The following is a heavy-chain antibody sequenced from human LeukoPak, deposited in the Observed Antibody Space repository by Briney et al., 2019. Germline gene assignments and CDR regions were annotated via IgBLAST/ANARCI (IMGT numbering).Heavy chain of an antibody. D-gene: IGHD1-26*01. CDR2: ISGSGGST. CDR1: GFTFGSYA. CDR3: ATHWEGATRACFDY. J-gene: IGHJ4*02. Sequence: GGSLRLSCAASGFTFGSYAMSWVRQAPGKGLEWVSAISGSGGSTYYADSVKGRFTISRDNSKNTLYLQMNSLTAEDTAVYYCATHWEGATRACFDYWGQGTLVTVSS. V-gene: IGHV3-23*01.